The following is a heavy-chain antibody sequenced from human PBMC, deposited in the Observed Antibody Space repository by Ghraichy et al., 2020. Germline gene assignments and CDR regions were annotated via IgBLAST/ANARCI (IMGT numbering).Heavy chain of an antibody. CDR3: ARGLGIYSSGWYVY. V-gene: IGHV4-34*01. CDR1: GGSFSGYY. Sequence: SETLSLTCAVYGGSFSGYYWSWIRQPPGKGLEWIGEINHSGSTNYNPSLKSRVTISVDTSKNQFSLKLSSVTAADTAVYYCARGLGIYSSGWYVYWGQGTLVTVSS. J-gene: IGHJ4*02. CDR2: INHSGST. D-gene: IGHD6-19*01.